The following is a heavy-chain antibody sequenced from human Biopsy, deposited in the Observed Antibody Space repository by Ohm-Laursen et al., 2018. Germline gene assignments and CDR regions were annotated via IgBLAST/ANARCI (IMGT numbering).Heavy chain of an antibody. CDR3: ATDHYGSINY. CDR1: GFTFQDHA. CDR2: ISSDGST. J-gene: IGHJ4*02. Sequence: SLRLSCSASGFTFQDHAMHWVRQAPGKGPVWVSCISSDGSTTYADSVKGRFTISRDNAKNTAYLQMNSLRADDTALYYCATDHYGSINYWGQGTLVTVSS. V-gene: IGHV3-74*01. D-gene: IGHD4-17*01.